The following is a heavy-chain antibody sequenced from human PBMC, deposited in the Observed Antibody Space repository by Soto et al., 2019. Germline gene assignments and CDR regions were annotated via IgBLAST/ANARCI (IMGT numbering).Heavy chain of an antibody. CDR1: GGSISSGGYY. D-gene: IGHD3-9*01. J-gene: IGHJ5*02. Sequence: QVQLQESGPGLVKPSQTLSLTCTVSGGSISSGGYYWSWIRQHPGKGLEWIGHIYYSGSTYYNPSVESRVTVAVDTSKKQFSLKLSSVTAADTAVYYCARGRYDILTGYNPFDPWGQGTLVTVSS. CDR2: IYYSGST. V-gene: IGHV4-31*03. CDR3: ARGRYDILTGYNPFDP.